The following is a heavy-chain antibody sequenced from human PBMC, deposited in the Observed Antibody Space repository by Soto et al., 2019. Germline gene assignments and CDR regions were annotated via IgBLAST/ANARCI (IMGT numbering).Heavy chain of an antibody. Sequence: ASVNVSCKASGYTFTGYYMHWVRQAPGQGLEWMGWISAYNGNTNYAQKLQGRVTMATDTSTSTAYMELRSLRSDDTAVYYCAREFDDFWSGPDGMDVWGQGTTVTVSS. V-gene: IGHV1-18*04. J-gene: IGHJ6*02. D-gene: IGHD3-3*01. CDR3: AREFDDFWSGPDGMDV. CDR1: GYTFTGYY. CDR2: ISAYNGNT.